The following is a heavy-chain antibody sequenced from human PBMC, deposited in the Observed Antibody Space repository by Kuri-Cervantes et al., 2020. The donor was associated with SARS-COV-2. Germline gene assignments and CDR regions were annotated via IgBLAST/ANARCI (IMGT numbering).Heavy chain of an antibody. D-gene: IGHD1-1*01. Sequence: GESLKISCAVYGGSFSGYYWSWVRQAPGKGLVWVSRINPDGSYTNNADSVKGRFTLSRDNAKNMLFLQMNSLRAEDTAVYYCVRDGDHWNFDYWGQGTLVTVSS. CDR1: GGSFSGYY. J-gene: IGHJ4*02. CDR2: INPDGSYT. CDR3: VRDGDHWNFDY. V-gene: IGHV3-74*01.